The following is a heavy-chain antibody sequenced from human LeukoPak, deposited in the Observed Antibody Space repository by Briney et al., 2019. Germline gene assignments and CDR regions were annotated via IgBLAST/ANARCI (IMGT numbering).Heavy chain of an antibody. Sequence: PSETLSLTCTVSGGSISSHYWSWIRQPPGKGLEWIGYIYYSGSTNYNPSLKSRVTISVDTSKNQFSLKLSSVTAADTAVYYCAREYQFGKYYMDVWGKGTTVTVSS. CDR2: IYYSGST. V-gene: IGHV4-59*11. CDR3: AREYQFGKYYMDV. CDR1: GGSISSHY. D-gene: IGHD3-10*01. J-gene: IGHJ6*03.